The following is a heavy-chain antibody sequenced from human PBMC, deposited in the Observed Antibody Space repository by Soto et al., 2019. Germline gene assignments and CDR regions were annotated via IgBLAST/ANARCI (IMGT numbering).Heavy chain of an antibody. CDR1: GCTFSSYA. Sequence: EVQLLESGGGLVQPGGSLRLSCAASGCTFSSYAMGWVRQAPGKGLEWVSAISGSGGSTYYADSVKGRFTISRDNSKNTLYLQMNSLRAEDTAVYYCAKAGYCSSATCATRYYYMDVWGKGTTVTVSS. V-gene: IGHV3-23*01. J-gene: IGHJ6*03. CDR3: AKAGYCSSATCATRYYYMDV. D-gene: IGHD2-2*01. CDR2: ISGSGGST.